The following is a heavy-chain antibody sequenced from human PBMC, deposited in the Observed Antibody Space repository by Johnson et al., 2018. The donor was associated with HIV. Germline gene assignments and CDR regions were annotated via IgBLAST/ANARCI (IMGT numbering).Heavy chain of an antibody. Sequence: VQLVESGGGLIQPGGSLRLSCVGSGFSFSDHFMDWVRQAPGQGLEWVANIKQDGSEKYYVDSVKGRFTISRDNARNSVYLQMNSLRAEDTAVYYCARGDHYDSSGFYFGAAFDIWGQGTVVTVSS. CDR1: GFSFSDHF. V-gene: IGHV3-7*03. D-gene: IGHD3-22*01. CDR2: IKQDGSEK. CDR3: ARGDHYDSSGFYFGAAFDI. J-gene: IGHJ3*02.